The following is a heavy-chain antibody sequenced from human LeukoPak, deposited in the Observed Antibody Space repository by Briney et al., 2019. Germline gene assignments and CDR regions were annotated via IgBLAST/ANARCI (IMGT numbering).Heavy chain of an antibody. J-gene: IGHJ4*02. CDR3: ARNSSPSKNGGFGH. V-gene: IGHV4-39*01. CDR2: IYYSGST. D-gene: IGHD2/OR15-2a*01. CDR1: GDSISGSPYY. Sequence: SETLTLTCTVSGDSISGSPYYWAWIRQTPGKGLDWIASIYYSGSTHYTPSLKSRVTISVDTSTNQFSLRVRSVTAADTAVYYCARNSSPSKNGGFGHWGQGTLVTVSS.